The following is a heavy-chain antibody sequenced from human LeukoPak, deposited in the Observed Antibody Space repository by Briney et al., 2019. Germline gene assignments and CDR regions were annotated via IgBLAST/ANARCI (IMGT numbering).Heavy chain of an antibody. CDR3: ARQGRGVPTHY. CDR2: VYSSGST. D-gene: IGHD2-15*01. J-gene: IGHJ4*02. V-gene: IGHV4-39*01. CDR1: GGSISSNNHN. Sequence: SETLSLTCTVSGGSISSNNHNWAWIRQPPGNGLEWIASVYSSGSTYYNPSLKGRVTISVDTSNNQFSLKLSSVTAADTAVYYCARQGRGVPTHYWGQGTVVSVS.